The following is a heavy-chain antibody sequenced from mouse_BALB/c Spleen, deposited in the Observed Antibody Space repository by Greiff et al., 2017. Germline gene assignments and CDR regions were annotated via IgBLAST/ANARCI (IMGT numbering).Heavy chain of an antibody. J-gene: IGHJ3*01. Sequence: VQLQQSGAELVRSGASVKLSCTASGFNIKDYYMHWVKQRPEQGLEWIGWIDPENGDTEYAPKFQGKATMTADSSSNTAYLQLSSLTSEDTAVYYCNALPPAYWGQGTLVTVSA. D-gene: IGHD2-10*01. CDR3: NALPPAY. CDR2: IDPENGDT. V-gene: IGHV14-4*02. CDR1: GFNIKDYY.